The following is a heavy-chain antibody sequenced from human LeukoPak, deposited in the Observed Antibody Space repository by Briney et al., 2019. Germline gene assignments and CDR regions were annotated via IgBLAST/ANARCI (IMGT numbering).Heavy chain of an antibody. Sequence: WASVKVSCKASGGTFSSYAISWVRQAPGQGLEWMGGIIPIFGTANYAQKFQGRVTITADKSTSTAYMELSSLRSEDTAVYYCARDSDILTGYYYYYYMDVWGKGTTVTVSS. V-gene: IGHV1-69*06. CDR2: IIPIFGTA. J-gene: IGHJ6*03. CDR1: GGTFSSYA. CDR3: ARDSDILTGYYYYYYMDV. D-gene: IGHD3-9*01.